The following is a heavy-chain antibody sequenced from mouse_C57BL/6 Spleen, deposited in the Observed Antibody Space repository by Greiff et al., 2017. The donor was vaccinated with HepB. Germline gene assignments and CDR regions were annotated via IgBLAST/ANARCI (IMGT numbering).Heavy chain of an antibody. J-gene: IGHJ4*01. D-gene: IGHD1-1*01. CDR3: AREGTTVVAPGAMDY. CDR1: GYTFTSYT. CDR2: INPSSGYT. Sequence: VQLQQSGAELARPGASVKMSCKASGYTFTSYTMHWVKQRPGQGLEWIGYINPSSGYTKYNQKFKDKATLTADKSSSTAYMQLSSLTSEDSAVYYCAREGTTVVAPGAMDYWGQGTSVTVSS. V-gene: IGHV1-4*01.